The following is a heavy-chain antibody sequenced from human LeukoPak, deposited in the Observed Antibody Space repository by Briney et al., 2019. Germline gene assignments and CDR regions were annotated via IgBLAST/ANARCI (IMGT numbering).Heavy chain of an antibody. J-gene: IGHJ4*02. CDR1: GAPIGSFY. Sequence: SETLSLTCTVSGAPIGSFYWSWIRQPAGKGLEWIGRAHSSGSRNYIPSIKSRVTMSVDTSKNQLSLKLNTVTAADTAMYYSAREAVDYGSGSLDYWGQGILVTVSS. V-gene: IGHV4-4*07. CDR2: AHSSGSR. D-gene: IGHD3-10*01. CDR3: AREAVDYGSGSLDY.